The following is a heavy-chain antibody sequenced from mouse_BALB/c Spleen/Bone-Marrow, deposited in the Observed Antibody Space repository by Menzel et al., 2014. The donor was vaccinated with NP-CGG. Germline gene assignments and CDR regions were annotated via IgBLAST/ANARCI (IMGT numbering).Heavy chain of an antibody. CDR2: INPYNGDP. J-gene: IGHJ3*01. Sequence: GPELVKPGASVKISCKASGYSFTGYFMNWMKQSHGKSLEWIGRINPYNGDPFYNQKFRGKATLTVDKSSSTAHMELLSLTSEDSAVYYCGRGNYDYDSWFGYWGQGTLVTVSA. CDR3: GRGNYDYDSWFGY. CDR1: GYSFTGYF. D-gene: IGHD2-4*01. V-gene: IGHV1-37*01.